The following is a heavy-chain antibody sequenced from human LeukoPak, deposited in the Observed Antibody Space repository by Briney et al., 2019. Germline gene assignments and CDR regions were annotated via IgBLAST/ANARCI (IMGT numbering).Heavy chain of an antibody. V-gene: IGHV4-59*01. CDR1: GDSIRTYY. Sequence: SETLSLTCTVSGDSIRTYYWSWIRQPPGKGLEWIGYIYYAGSTNCNPSLKSRVTISIDTSKNQFSLKVSSVTAADTAVYYCVKGAKAFDIWGQGTMVTVSS. CDR3: VKGAKAFDI. J-gene: IGHJ3*02. CDR2: IYYAGST.